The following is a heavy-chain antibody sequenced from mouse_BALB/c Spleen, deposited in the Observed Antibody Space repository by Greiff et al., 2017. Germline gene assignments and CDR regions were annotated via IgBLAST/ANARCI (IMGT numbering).Heavy chain of an antibody. CDR2: ISYSGST. J-gene: IGHJ3*01. CDR1: GDSITSGY. Sequence: EVKLVESGPSLVKPSQTLSLTCSVTGDSITSGYWNWIRKFPGNKLEYMGYISYSGSTYYNPSLKSRISITRDTSKNQYYLQLNSVTTEDTATYYCARYYRYDAGRFAYWGQGTLVTVSA. V-gene: IGHV3-8*02. CDR3: ARYYRYDAGRFAY. D-gene: IGHD2-14*01.